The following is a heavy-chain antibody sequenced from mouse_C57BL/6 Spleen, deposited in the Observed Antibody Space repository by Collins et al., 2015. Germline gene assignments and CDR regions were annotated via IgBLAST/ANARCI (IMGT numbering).Heavy chain of an antibody. D-gene: IGHD1-1*01. CDR2: IDPNSGGT. J-gene: IGHJ1*03. Sequence: QVQLQQPGAELVKPGASVKLSCKASGYTFTTYWMHWVKQRPGRGLEWIGRIDPNSGGTKYNEMFKNRATLTVDKPSSTAYMHLSSLTPEDSAVYYCARRGYYGTWGYFDVWGTGTTVTVSS. V-gene: IGHV1-72*01. CDR3: ARRGYYGTWGYFDV. CDR1: GYTFTTYW.